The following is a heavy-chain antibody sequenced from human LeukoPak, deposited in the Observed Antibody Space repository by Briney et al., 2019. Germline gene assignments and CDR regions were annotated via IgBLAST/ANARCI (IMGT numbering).Heavy chain of an antibody. CDR3: ASYYDSSGYYPFDY. J-gene: IGHJ4*02. CDR1: GGSISSYY. D-gene: IGHD3-22*01. V-gene: IGHV4-59*01. Sequence: SETLSLTCTVSGGSISSYYWSWIRQPPGKGLEWIGYIYYSGSTNYNPSLKSRVTISVDTSKNQFSLKLSSVTAADTAVYSCASYYDSSGYYPFDYWGQGTLVTVSS. CDR2: IYYSGST.